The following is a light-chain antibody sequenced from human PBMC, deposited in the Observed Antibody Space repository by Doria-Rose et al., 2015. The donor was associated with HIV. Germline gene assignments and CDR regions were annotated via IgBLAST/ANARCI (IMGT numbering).Light chain of an antibody. CDR3: HQYGTSWT. V-gene: IGKV3-20*01. J-gene: IGKJ1*01. CDR2: DGS. CDR1: QSFSSTY. Sequence: TQSPGTLSLSPGERATLSCRASQSFSSTYLAWYQQKPGQAPSLLIYDGSTRATGIPDRFSASGPGTDFTLIINRLEPEDVALYYCHQYGTSWTFGQGTKVEI.